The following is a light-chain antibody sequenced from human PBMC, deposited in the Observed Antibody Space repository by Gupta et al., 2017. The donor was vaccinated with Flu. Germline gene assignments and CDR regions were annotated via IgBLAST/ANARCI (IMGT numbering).Light chain of an antibody. CDR2: GNS. CDR1: SSNIGAGYD. V-gene: IGLV1-40*01. J-gene: IGLJ3*02. CDR3: QSYDSSRSGSV. Sequence: QSVLPQPPSVSGAPGQRVTISCTGSSSNIGAGYDVHWYQQLPGTAPKLLIYGNSNRPSGVPDRFSGSKSGTSASLAITGLQAEDEADYYCQSYDSSRSGSVFGGGTKLTVL.